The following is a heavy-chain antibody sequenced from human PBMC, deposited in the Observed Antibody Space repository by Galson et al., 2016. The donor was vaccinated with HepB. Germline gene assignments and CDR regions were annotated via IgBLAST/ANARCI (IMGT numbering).Heavy chain of an antibody. Sequence: SVKVSCKASGYTFTDYWLHWVRQAPGQGLEWVGRINPFSGDTKTAQKFQDRVTMTRDTSVSTGYMDLSRLTSDDTAVYFCARGWTVRPDYWGQGTLVTVPS. J-gene: IGHJ4*02. CDR2: INPFSGDT. CDR3: ARGWTVRPDY. V-gene: IGHV1-2*06. D-gene: IGHD2-15*01. CDR1: GYTFTDYW.